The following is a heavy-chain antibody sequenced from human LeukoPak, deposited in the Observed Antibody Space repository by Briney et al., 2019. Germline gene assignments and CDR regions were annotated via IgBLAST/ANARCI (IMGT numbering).Heavy chain of an antibody. Sequence: ASVKVSCKTSGYTFTGYYMHWVRQAPGQGLEWMGWINPNSGGTNYAQKFQGWVTMTRDTSISTAYMELSRLRSDDTAVYYCARDTSERGAYYYGSSGNSFDYWGQGTLVTVSS. D-gene: IGHD3-22*01. CDR3: ARDTSERGAYYYGSSGNSFDY. J-gene: IGHJ4*02. V-gene: IGHV1-2*04. CDR2: INPNSGGT. CDR1: GYTFTGYY.